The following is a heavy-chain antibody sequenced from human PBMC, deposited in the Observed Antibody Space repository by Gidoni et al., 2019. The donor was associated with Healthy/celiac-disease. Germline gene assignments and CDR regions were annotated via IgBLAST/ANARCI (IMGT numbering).Heavy chain of an antibody. V-gene: IGHV4-59*01. D-gene: IGHD5-12*01. J-gene: IGHJ2*01. Sequence: QVQLQESGPGLVKPSETLSLTCTVSGCSISSYYWSWTRQPPGKGLEWIGYIYYSGSTNYNPSLKSRVTISVDTSKNQFSLKLSSVTAADTAVYYCARDGGRDGYNYGSLIHNWYFDLWGRGTLVTVSS. CDR3: ARDGGRDGYNYGSLIHNWYFDL. CDR1: GCSISSYY. CDR2: IYYSGST.